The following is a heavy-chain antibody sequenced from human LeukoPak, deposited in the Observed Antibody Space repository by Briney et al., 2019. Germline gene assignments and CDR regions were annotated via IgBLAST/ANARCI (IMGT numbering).Heavy chain of an antibody. Sequence: SETLSLTCAVYGGSFSGYYWSWIRQPPGKGLEWIGEINHSGSTNNNPSLKSRVTISVDTSKNQFSLKVSSVTAADTAVYYCARGYGSGFAYWGQGTLVTVSS. CDR3: ARGYGSGFAY. CDR2: INHSGST. D-gene: IGHD3-10*01. J-gene: IGHJ4*02. CDR1: GGSFSGYY. V-gene: IGHV4-34*01.